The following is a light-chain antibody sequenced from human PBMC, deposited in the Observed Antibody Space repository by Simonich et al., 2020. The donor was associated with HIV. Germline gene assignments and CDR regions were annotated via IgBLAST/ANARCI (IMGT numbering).Light chain of an antibody. Sequence: DIQLTQSPSFLSASVGDRVTITCRASQSISSWLAWYRQKPGKAPKLLIYKASSLESGGPSRFSGSGSGTEITLTISSLQPDDFATYYCQQYNSYSPWTFGQGTKVEIK. J-gene: IGKJ1*01. CDR3: QQYNSYSPWT. V-gene: IGKV1-5*03. CDR2: KAS. CDR1: QSISSW.